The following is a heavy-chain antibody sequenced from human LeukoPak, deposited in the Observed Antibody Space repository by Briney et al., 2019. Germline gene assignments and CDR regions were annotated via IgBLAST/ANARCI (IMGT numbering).Heavy chain of an antibody. Sequence: PGGSLRLSCAASGFTFDIYWVTWVRQTPGKGLEWVANINEHGSDKYYVDSVEGRFTISRDNTKNSVYLQTNSLRVEDTAIYYCTRGRSWVDHWGQGTLVTVSS. CDR3: TRGRSWVDH. CDR1: GFTFDIYW. CDR2: INEHGSDK. D-gene: IGHD6-13*01. V-gene: IGHV3-7*01. J-gene: IGHJ4*02.